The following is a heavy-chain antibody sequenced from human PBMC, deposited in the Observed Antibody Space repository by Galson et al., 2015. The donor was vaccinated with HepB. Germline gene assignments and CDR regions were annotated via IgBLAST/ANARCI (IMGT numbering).Heavy chain of an antibody. Sequence: SLRLSCAASGFTFSDYYMEWVRQAPGKGLEWVGRVRHKARRYTTDYVASVEGRFTISRDASKNSLYTQMDSLKTEDTAVYYCSRTLPGIDLDYWGQGTLVTVSS. V-gene: IGHV3-72*01. J-gene: IGHJ4*02. CDR2: VRHKARRYTT. D-gene: IGHD3-3*02. CDR3: SRTLPGIDLDY. CDR1: GFTFSDYY.